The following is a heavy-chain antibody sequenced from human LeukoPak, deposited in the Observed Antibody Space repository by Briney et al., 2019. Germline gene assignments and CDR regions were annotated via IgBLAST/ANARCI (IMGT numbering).Heavy chain of an antibody. D-gene: IGHD5-18*01. CDR2: IIPIFGTA. CDR3: ASPWIQLSGGRAFDI. CDR1: GGTFSSYA. Sequence: RVASVKVSCKASGGTFSSYAISWVRQAPGQGLEWMGGIIPIFGTANYAQKFQGRVTITTDESTSTAYMELSSLRSEDTAVYYCASPWIQLSGGRAFDIWGQGTMVTVSS. J-gene: IGHJ3*02. V-gene: IGHV1-69*05.